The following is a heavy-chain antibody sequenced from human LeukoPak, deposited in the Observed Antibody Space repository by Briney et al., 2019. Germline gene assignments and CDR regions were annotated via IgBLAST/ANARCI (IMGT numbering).Heavy chain of an antibody. V-gene: IGHV3-23*01. D-gene: IGHD1-1*01. CDR2: IAGGDEST. CDR1: GFIFNTNG. Sequence: PGGSLRLSCAISGFIFNTNGMNWVRQSPGKGLEWLATIAGGDESTYYADSVKGRFAISRDNSKNTVFLHMNSLRVEDTAVHYCARGVYWSLDYWGQGTPVTVSS. J-gene: IGHJ4*02. CDR3: ARGVYWSLDY.